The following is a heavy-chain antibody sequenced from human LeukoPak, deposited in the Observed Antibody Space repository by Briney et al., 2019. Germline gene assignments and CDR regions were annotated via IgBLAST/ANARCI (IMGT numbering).Heavy chain of an antibody. D-gene: IGHD1-26*01. V-gene: IGHV1-18*01. CDR1: GYSFTSYG. CDR2: ISAYNGNT. J-gene: IGHJ4*02. Sequence: ASVKVSCKASGYSFTSYGISWVRQAPGQGLEWMGWISAYNGNTNYAQKLQGRVTMTTDTSTGTAYMEVRSHRTNAKAEYYCSRDRYSGSYPLNYWGQGTLVTVSS. CDR3: SRDRYSGSYPLNY.